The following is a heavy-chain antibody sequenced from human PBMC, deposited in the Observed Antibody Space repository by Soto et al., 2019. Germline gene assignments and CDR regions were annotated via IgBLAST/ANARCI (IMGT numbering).Heavy chain of an antibody. CDR3: ARHEVAAAGTFDY. CDR1: GYSFTSYW. Sequence: PGESLKISCKGSGYSFTSYWIGWVRQMPGKGLEWMGIIYPGDSDTRYSPSFQGQVTTSADKSISTAYLQWSSLKASDTAMYYCARHEVAAAGTFDYWGQGTLVTVSS. J-gene: IGHJ4*02. V-gene: IGHV5-51*01. D-gene: IGHD6-13*01. CDR2: IYPGDSDT.